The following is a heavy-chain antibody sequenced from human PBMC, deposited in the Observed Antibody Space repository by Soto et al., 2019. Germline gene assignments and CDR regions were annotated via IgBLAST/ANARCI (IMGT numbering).Heavy chain of an antibody. J-gene: IGHJ4*02. Sequence: EVQLVESGGGLVQPGGSLRLSCAASGFTFSSYWMHWVRQAPGKGLVWVSRINSDGSSTSYADSVKGRFTISRDNAKNTLYLQMNSLRAEDTAVYYCVRTSLVVAAGGGEDYWGQGTLVTVSS. CDR2: INSDGSST. CDR3: VRTSLVVAAGGGEDY. CDR1: GFTFSSYW. V-gene: IGHV3-74*01. D-gene: IGHD2-8*02.